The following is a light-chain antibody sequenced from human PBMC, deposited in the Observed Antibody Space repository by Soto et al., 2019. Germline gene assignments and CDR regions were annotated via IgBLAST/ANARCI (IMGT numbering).Light chain of an antibody. CDR1: QTIATF. J-gene: IGKJ1*01. CDR2: ATS. CDR3: LQSYSFPRT. V-gene: IGKV1-39*01. Sequence: DIQMTQSPSSLSASVGDRVIITCRASQTIATFLSWYQQKPGKAPKLLLYATSALQIGVPSRFSGDGSGTEFTLVISSLQPADFATYYCLQSYSFPRTFGQGTRVDVK.